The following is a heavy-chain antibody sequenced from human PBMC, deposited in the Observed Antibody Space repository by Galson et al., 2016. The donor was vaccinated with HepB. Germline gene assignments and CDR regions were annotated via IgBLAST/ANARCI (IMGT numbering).Heavy chain of an antibody. Sequence: SLRLSCAASGFPFSDYYMTWIRQAPGKGLEWVSHISSSSIYTKYSDSPKGRFTISRDYAKGLVYLQMNSLRAEDTAVYYCARGGKSDEGDFFGMDVWGQGTTVTVSS. CDR3: ARGGKSDEGDFFGMDV. D-gene: IGHD3-16*01. V-gene: IGHV3-11*06. J-gene: IGHJ6*02. CDR1: GFPFSDYY. CDR2: ISSSSIYT.